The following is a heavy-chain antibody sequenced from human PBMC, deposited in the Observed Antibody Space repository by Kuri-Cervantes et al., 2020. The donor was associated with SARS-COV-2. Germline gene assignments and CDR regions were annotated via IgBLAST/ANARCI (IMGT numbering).Heavy chain of an antibody. Sequence: GGSLRLSCAASGFNFSRTDMHWVRQAPGKGLEWVAVISHDGKNKKCIASGKGRFTIFRDNSQNTLYLHMKSLRSDDTAMYYCARPHYSKAYYYYGMDVWGQGTTVTVSS. V-gene: IGHV3-30*03. CDR1: GFNFSRTD. J-gene: IGHJ6*02. CDR2: ISHDGKNK. CDR3: ARPHYSKAYYYYGMDV. D-gene: IGHD4-11*01.